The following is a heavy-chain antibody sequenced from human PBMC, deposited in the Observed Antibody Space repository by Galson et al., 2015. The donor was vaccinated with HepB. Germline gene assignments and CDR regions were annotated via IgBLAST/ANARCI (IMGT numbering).Heavy chain of an antibody. D-gene: IGHD6-6*01. CDR1: GFSFSNYA. Sequence: SLRLSCAASGFSFSNYAMHWVRQAPGKGLEWVAVISYDGSNKYYADSVEGRFTISRDNSKNKLYVQMNSLRPADTAVYYCAGSVAASGGIYDWFDPWGQGTLVTVSS. J-gene: IGHJ5*02. CDR3: AGSVAASGGIYDWFDP. V-gene: IGHV3-30*04. CDR2: ISYDGSNK.